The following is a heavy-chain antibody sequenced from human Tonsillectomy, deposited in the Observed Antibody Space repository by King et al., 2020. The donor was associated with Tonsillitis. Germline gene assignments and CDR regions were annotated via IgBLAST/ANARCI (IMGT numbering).Heavy chain of an antibody. D-gene: IGHD3-10*01. CDR2: ISSSSSTI. J-gene: IGHJ4*02. Sequence: VQLVESGGGLVQPGGSLRLSCAASGFTFSSYSMNWVRQAPGKGLEWVSYISSSSSTIYYADSVKGRFTISRDNAKNSLYLQMNSLRAEDTAVYYCARDRYYYGSGSLNDYWGQGTLVTVSS. CDR3: ARDRYYYGSGSLNDY. V-gene: IGHV3-48*04. CDR1: GFTFSSYS.